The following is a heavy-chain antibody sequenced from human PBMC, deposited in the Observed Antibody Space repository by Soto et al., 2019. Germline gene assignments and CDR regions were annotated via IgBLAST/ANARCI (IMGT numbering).Heavy chain of an antibody. Sequence: GGSLRLSCSASGFTFSSYSMHWVRQAPGKGLEYVSVINSNGGSTYHAESVKGRFTISTDDSENTLYLQMSSLRAEDTAVYYCAKRKYCPSTTCFDYWGQGTLVTVS. CDR1: GFTFSSYS. CDR3: AKRKYCPSTTCFDY. J-gene: IGHJ4*02. CDR2: INSNGGST. V-gene: IGHV3-64D*06. D-gene: IGHD2-2*01.